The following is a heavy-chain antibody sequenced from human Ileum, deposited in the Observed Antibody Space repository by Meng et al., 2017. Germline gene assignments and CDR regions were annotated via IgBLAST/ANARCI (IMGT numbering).Heavy chain of an antibody. CDR2: IYDSGST. J-gene: IGHJ4*02. Sequence: VQLQESGPGRVKPSQTLSLTCTGSGGSISSGGYYWSWIRQHPGKGLEWIGYIYDSGSTYYNPSLKSRIAISGDTSKNQFSLNLSSVTAADTAVYYCARGGTAYFDYWGQGTLVTVSS. D-gene: IGHD1-1*01. CDR3: ARGGTAYFDY. V-gene: IGHV4-31*03. CDR1: GGSISSGGYY.